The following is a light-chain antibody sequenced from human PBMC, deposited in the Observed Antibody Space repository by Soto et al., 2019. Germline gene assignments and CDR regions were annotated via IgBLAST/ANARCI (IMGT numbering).Light chain of an antibody. J-gene: IGKJ1*01. Sequence: DIQMTQSPSTLSASVGDRVTITCRASQSISDSLAWYQQKPGKAPKLLIYEASSLKSGVPSRFSGSRSGTEYTLTISCLQPDDFATYYCQQYNGYWTFGQGTKVEIK. V-gene: IGKV1-5*03. CDR2: EAS. CDR3: QQYNGYWT. CDR1: QSISDS.